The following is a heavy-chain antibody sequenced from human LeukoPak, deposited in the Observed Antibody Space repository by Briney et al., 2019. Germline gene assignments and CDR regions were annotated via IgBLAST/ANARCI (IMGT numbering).Heavy chain of an antibody. J-gene: IGHJ4*02. Sequence: PSETLSLTCAVYGGSFSGYYWSWIRQPPGKGLEWIGEINHSGSTNYNPSLKSRVTISVDTSKNQFPLKLSSVTAADTAVYYCARGFGYYYDTLDWGQGTLVTVSS. CDR3: ARGFGYYYDTLD. D-gene: IGHD3-22*01. V-gene: IGHV4-34*01. CDR1: GGSFSGYY. CDR2: INHSGST.